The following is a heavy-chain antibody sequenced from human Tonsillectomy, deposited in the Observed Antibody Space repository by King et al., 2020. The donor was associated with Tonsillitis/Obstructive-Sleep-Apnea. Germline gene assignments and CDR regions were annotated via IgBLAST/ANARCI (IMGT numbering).Heavy chain of an antibody. V-gene: IGHV3-23*04. CDR3: AKDTDGELVVYYYYNLDV. J-gene: IGHJ6*02. CDR1: GFTFSSCA. CDR2: IGGSRGGT. D-gene: IGHD1-26*01. Sequence: QLVQSGGGLVQPGGSLRLSCAASGFTFSSCAMTWVRQAPGKGLEWVSSIGGSRGGTYYADSVKGRFTISRDDSKNTLHLQMDRLRVEDTAVYYCAKDTDGELVVYYYYNLDVWGHGTKVPVSS.